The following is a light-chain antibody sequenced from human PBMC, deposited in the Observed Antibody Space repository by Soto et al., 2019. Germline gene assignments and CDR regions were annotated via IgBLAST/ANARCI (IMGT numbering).Light chain of an antibody. Sequence: QSALTQPASVSGSPGQSITISCTGTSSDVGGYNYVSWYQQQSGKAPKLMIHEVSNRPSGVSNRFSGSKSGNTAPLTISGLQAEDEADYYCSSYTSSRAYVFGIGTKVTLL. CDR1: SSDVGGYNY. V-gene: IGLV2-14*01. J-gene: IGLJ1*01. CDR2: EVS. CDR3: SSYTSSRAYV.